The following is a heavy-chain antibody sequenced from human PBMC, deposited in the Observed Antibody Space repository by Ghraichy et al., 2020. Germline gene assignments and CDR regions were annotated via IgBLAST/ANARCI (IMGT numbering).Heavy chain of an antibody. CDR1: RAPVSTSG. CDR2: IIPDLLIT. V-gene: IGHV1-69*04. CDR3: ARDRQFCGSDS. Sequence: SVKVSCKTARAPVSTSGMNSLRVCPVLGLEWIGRIIPDLLITTYAQKFQGRVTITADRSTSTAYFDLSSLTSDDTALYYCARDRQFCGSDS. J-gene: IGHJ5*01. D-gene: IGHD2-21*01.